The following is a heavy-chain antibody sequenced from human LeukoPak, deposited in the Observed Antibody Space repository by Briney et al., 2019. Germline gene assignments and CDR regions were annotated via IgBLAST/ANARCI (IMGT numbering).Heavy chain of an antibody. J-gene: IGHJ4*02. CDR2: INPNSGGT. CDR1: GYTFTGYY. CDR3: ARVLGPPGQWLVLGYFDY. V-gene: IGHV1-2*02. D-gene: IGHD6-19*01. Sequence: ASVKVSCKASGYTFTGYYMHWVRQAPGQGLEWMGWINPNSGGTNYAQKFQGRVTMTRNTSISTAYMELSSLRSEDTAVYYCARVLGPPGQWLVLGYFDYWGQGTLVTVSS.